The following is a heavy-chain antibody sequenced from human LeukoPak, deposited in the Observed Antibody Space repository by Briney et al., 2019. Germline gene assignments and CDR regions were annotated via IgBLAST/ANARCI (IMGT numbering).Heavy chain of an antibody. D-gene: IGHD3-10*01. CDR1: GGSFSTYP. Sequence: GASVKVSCKASGGSFSTYPISWVRHAPGQGLEWMGGIIPLFNTVDYAQKFLGRVTITEDTFTDTGYLELRGLTSEDTAVYYCSTDSGRSYFYFDFWGQGTLVTVSS. J-gene: IGHJ4*02. CDR3: STDSGRSYFYFDF. CDR2: IIPLFNTV. V-gene: IGHV1-69*06.